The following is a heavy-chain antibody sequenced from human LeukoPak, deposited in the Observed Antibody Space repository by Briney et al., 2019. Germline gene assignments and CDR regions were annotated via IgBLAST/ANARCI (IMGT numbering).Heavy chain of an antibody. CDR1: GFTFSSYA. D-gene: IGHD1-26*01. V-gene: IGHV3-30*04. CDR2: ISYDGSNK. J-gene: IGHJ4*02. CDR3: ARDSEGATPY. Sequence: QPGGSLRLSCAASGFTFSSYAMHWVRQAPGKGLEWVAVISYDGSNKYYADSVKGRFTISRDNSKNTLYLQMNSLRAEDTAVYYCARDSEGATPYWGQGTLVTVSS.